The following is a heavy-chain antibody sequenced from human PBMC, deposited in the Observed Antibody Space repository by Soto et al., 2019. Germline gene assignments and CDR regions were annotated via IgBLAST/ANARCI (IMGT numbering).Heavy chain of an antibody. D-gene: IGHD2-15*01. CDR3: ARDNSPSYGTPAARSWFHP. CDR2: INPSGVSR. V-gene: IGHV1-46*01. CDR1: GFSFSDYF. Sequence: QAQLVQSGAEVKKPGASVKVSCKASGFSFSDYFMHWVRQAPGQVLVRMGIINPSGVSRNYEQKFQGRVTITRDTSTSTVYMDLSSLRYEDTSVYYCARDNSPSYGTPAARSWFHPWGQGPPVTVSS. J-gene: IGHJ5*02.